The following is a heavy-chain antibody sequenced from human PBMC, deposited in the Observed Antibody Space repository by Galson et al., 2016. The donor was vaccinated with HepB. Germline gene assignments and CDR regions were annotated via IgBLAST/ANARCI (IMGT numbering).Heavy chain of an antibody. CDR3: AKDIGGTGYYDFGGYYYGMDF. CDR2: LSWNSGSI. V-gene: IGHV3-9*01. Sequence: SLRLSCAASGFTFDDYAMHWVRQAPGKGLEWVSGLSWNSGSIGYADPVKGQFTISRDNAKNSLYLQMNSLRAEDTALYYCAKDIGGTGYYDFGGYYYGMDFWGQGTTVTVSS. J-gene: IGHJ6*02. D-gene: IGHD3-9*01. CDR1: GFTFDDYA.